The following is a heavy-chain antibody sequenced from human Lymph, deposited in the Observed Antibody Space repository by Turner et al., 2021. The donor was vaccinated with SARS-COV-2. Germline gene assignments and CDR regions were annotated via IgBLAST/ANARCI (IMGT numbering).Heavy chain of an antibody. V-gene: IGHV3-53*01. CDR2: IYSGGTT. D-gene: IGHD6-13*01. CDR3: ARDLGTYGMDV. J-gene: IGHJ6*02. CDR1: GIIVSRNY. Sequence: EVQLVEPGGGLIQPGGSLRLSCAASGIIVSRNYMNWVRQAPGKGLEWVSVIYSGGTTYYADSVKGRFTISRDNSKNTLHLQMNSLRVEDTAVYYCARDLGTYGMDVWGQGTTVTVSS.